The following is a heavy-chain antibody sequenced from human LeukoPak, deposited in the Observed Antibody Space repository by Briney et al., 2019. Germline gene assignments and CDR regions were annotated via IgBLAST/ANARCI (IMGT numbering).Heavy chain of an antibody. CDR3: ARGSDTLA. J-gene: IGHJ5*02. V-gene: IGHV3-23*01. CDR2: ISNSGGTI. Sequence: GGSLRLSCAASGFTFSNYAMSWVRQAPGEGLEWVSAISNSGGTIHYADSVKGRFTISRDNSKNTLYLQMNSLRVEDTAVYYCARGSDTLAWGQGILVTVSS. D-gene: IGHD3-10*01. CDR1: GFTFSNYA.